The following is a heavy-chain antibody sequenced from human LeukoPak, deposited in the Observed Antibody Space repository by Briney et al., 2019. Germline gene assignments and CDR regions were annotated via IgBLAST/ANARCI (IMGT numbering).Heavy chain of an antibody. V-gene: IGHV4-59*08. CDR3: ARHLDYYGSGSYEY. CDR1: GGSISGYH. CDR2: IHYSGST. D-gene: IGHD3-10*01. J-gene: IGHJ4*02. Sequence: SETLSLTCSVSGGSISGYHWSWIRQPPGKGLEWIGYIHYSGSTDYNPSLKSRVTMSVDTSKNQFSLNLSFVTTADTAVYYCARHLDYYGSGSYEYWGQGTLVTVSS.